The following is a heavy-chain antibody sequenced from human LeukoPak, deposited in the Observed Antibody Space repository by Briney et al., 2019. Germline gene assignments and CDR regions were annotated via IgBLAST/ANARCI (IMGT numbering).Heavy chain of an antibody. D-gene: IGHD6-19*01. J-gene: IGHJ4*02. CDR3: AKDLLSYSSGCDY. Sequence: PGGSLRLSCAASGFTFSSYSMNWVRQAPGKGLEWVSGISWNSGSIGYADSVKGRFTISRDNAKNSLYLQMNSLRAEDTALYYCAKDLLSYSSGCDYWSLGTLVTVSS. CDR2: ISWNSGSI. CDR1: GFTFSSYS. V-gene: IGHV3-9*01.